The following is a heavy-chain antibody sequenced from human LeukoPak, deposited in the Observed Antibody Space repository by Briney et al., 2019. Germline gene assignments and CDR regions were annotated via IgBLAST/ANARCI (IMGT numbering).Heavy chain of an antibody. J-gene: IGHJ3*02. CDR1: GYTFTGYY. CDR3: ARIFRQYYDFWSGYYEDAFDI. CDR2: INPNSGGT. D-gene: IGHD3-3*01. Sequence: ASVKVSCKASGYTFTGYYMHWVRQAPGQGLEWMGWINPNSGGTNYAQKFQGRVTMTRDTSISTAYMELSRLRSDDTAVYYCARIFRQYYDFWSGYYEDAFDIWGQGTMVTVSS. V-gene: IGHV1-2*02.